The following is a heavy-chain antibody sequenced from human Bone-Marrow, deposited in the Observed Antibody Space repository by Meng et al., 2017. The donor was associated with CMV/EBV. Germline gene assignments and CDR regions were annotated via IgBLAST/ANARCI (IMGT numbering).Heavy chain of an antibody. CDR1: GLNFNRW. Sequence: GESLKISCAASGLNFNRWMSWVRQAPGKGLEWVAMIKPDEIEIHYVDSVKGRFTISRDNAKKSLYLQMNSLRVEDTAVYFCASLDTATFPGVAHWGQGTLGTVS. V-gene: IGHV3-7*01. CDR3: ASLDTATFPGVAH. CDR2: IKPDEIEI. D-gene: IGHD5-18*01. J-gene: IGHJ5*02.